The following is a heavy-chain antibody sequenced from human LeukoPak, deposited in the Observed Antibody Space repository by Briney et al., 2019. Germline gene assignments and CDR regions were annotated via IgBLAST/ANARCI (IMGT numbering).Heavy chain of an antibody. CDR1: GGSMSRYY. CDR3: ARDRWFDT. Sequence: PSETLSLTCTVSGGSMSRYYWSWIRQAAGKAPEWIGRIYSTGSSDYNPPLQSRVTMSVDTSKNQFSLNVSTVTAADTAIYYCARDRWFDTWGQGTLVTVSS. J-gene: IGHJ5*02. CDR2: IYSTGSS. V-gene: IGHV4-4*07.